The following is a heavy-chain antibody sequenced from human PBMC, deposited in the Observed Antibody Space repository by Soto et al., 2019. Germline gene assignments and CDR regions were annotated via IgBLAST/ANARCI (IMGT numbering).Heavy chain of an antibody. CDR3: AREPRLDTIDSSGIFDY. J-gene: IGHJ4*02. D-gene: IGHD3-22*01. V-gene: IGHV4-30-4*01. Sequence: SETLSLTCTVSGGSISSGDYYRSWIRQPPGKGLEWIWYIYYSGSTYYNPSLKSRVTISVDTSKNQFSLKLSSVTAADTAVYYCAREPRLDTIDSSGIFDYWGQGTLVTAPQ. CDR2: IYYSGST. CDR1: GGSISSGDYY.